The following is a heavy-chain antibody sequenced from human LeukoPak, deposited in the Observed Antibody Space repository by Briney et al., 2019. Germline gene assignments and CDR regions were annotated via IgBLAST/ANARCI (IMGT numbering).Heavy chain of an antibody. J-gene: IGHJ3*02. CDR2: INAYNGNT. V-gene: IGHV1-18*01. Sequence: GASVKVSCKASGYTVGSYGFSWVRQAPGQGLEWMGWINAYNGNTNYAQNLQGRVTMTTDTSTSTAYMELRSLRSDDTAVYYCAKEDMSGDAFDIWGQGTMVTVSS. CDR1: GYTVGSYG. D-gene: IGHD2-15*01. CDR3: AKEDMSGDAFDI.